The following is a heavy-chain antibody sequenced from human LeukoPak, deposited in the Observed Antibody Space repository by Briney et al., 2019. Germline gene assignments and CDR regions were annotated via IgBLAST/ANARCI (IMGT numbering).Heavy chain of an antibody. Sequence: GGSLRLSCAASGFTVSSNYMSWVRQAPGKGLEWVSVIYSGGSTYYADSVKGRFTISRDNSKNTLYLQMNSPRAEDTAVYYCATEYSSSSGTIDYWGQGTLVTVSS. D-gene: IGHD6-6*01. CDR2: IYSGGST. J-gene: IGHJ4*02. CDR3: ATEYSSSSGTIDY. V-gene: IGHV3-53*01. CDR1: GFTVSSNY.